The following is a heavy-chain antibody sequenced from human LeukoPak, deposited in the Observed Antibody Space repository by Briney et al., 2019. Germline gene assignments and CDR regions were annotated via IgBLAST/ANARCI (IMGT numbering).Heavy chain of an antibody. CDR1: GFTFSSYW. V-gene: IGHV3-48*01. CDR2: ISTSGTTI. D-gene: IGHD4-17*01. Sequence: GGSLRLSCAASGFTFSSYWMNWVRQAPGKGLEWLSHISTSGTTIYYADSVKGRFTISRDNAKSSLYLQMNSLRAEDTAVYYCARLDYGDYVGDYYYMDVWGKGTTVTVSS. CDR3: ARLDYGDYVGDYYYMDV. J-gene: IGHJ6*03.